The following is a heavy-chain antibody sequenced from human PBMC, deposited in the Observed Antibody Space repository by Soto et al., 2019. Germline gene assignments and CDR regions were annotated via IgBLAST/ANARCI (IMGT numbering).Heavy chain of an antibody. CDR1: GDPITGRDFF. CDR2: ISHTGET. J-gene: IGHJ2*01. V-gene: IGHV4-39*07. Sequence: SETLSLTCAVSGDPITGRDFFWGWIRRPPGQGLEWIGTISHTGETFYNPPLESRVTMSVDTSNNQFSMKLSSVTAADTAVYYCARDRDYGDYGGAYDWYFDLWGRGTLVTVSS. CDR3: ARDRDYGDYGGAYDWYFDL. D-gene: IGHD4-17*01.